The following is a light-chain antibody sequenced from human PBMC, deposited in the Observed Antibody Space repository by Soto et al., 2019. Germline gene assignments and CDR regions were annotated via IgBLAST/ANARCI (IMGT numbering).Light chain of an antibody. CDR3: QQLNSYPPGT. Sequence: IQLTQSPSSLSASVGDRVTITCRASQGISSYLAWYQQKPGKAPKLLIYAASTLQSGVPSRFSGSGSGTDFTLTISSLQPEDFATYYCQQLNSYPPGTFGPWTKVDIK. J-gene: IGKJ3*01. V-gene: IGKV1-9*01. CDR2: AAS. CDR1: QGISSY.